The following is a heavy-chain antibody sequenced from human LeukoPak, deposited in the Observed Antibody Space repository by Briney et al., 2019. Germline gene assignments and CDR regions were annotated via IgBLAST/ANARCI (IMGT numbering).Heavy chain of an antibody. Sequence: PGGSLRLSCAASGFTFSSYTMSWVRQAPGKGLEWVSTITTSDGNTYYADSVKGRFTVSRDNSKNTLYLQMNSLRAEDTAVYHCAKTLRDLEWLTGELDVWGQGTTVTVSS. CDR3: AKTLRDLEWLTGELDV. J-gene: IGHJ6*02. CDR1: GFTFSSYT. V-gene: IGHV3-23*01. D-gene: IGHD3-3*01. CDR2: ITTSDGNT.